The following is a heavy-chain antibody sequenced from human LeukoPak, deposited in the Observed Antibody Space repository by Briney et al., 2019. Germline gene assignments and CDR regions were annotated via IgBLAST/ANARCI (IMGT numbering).Heavy chain of an antibody. V-gene: IGHV4-38-2*01. CDR2: IYHDGST. Sequence: SETLSLTCAVSTYSISDGYYWGWIRQPPGKRLEWIGNIYHDGSTYYNPSLKSRVIVSVDTSKNHFSLKLRSVTAADTAVYYCARINGADTAMVYYYYYYMDVWGQGTMVTVSS. CDR3: ARINGADTAMVYYYYYYMDV. CDR1: TYSISDGYY. J-gene: IGHJ6*03. D-gene: IGHD5-18*01.